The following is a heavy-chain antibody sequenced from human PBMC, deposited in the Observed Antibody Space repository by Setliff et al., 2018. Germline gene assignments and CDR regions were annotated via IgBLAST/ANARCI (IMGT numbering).Heavy chain of an antibody. CDR2: MNPNSGKT. CDR1: GYSFTNYG. V-gene: IGHV1-8*02. CDR3: ARERYFDY. Sequence: ASVKVSCKAFGYSFTNYGLNWVRQAPGQGLEWMGWMNPNSGKTGYAQKFQGRVIMTRNTSISTAYLELNTLRSDDTAVYYCARERYFDYWGQGTLVTVSS. J-gene: IGHJ4*02.